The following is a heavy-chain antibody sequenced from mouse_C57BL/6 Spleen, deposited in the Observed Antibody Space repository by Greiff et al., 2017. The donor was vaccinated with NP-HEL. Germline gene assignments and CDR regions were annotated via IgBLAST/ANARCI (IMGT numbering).Heavy chain of an antibody. D-gene: IGHD1-1*01. V-gene: IGHV5-6*01. CDR2: ISSGGSYT. Sequence: EVQLQQSGGDLVKPGGSLKLSCAASGFTFSSYGMSWVRQTPDKRLEWVATISSGGSYTYYPDSVKGRFTISRDNAKNTLYLQMSSLKSEDTAMYYCARQRDGSGFAYWGQGTLVTVSA. J-gene: IGHJ3*01. CDR3: ARQRDGSGFAY. CDR1: GFTFSSYG.